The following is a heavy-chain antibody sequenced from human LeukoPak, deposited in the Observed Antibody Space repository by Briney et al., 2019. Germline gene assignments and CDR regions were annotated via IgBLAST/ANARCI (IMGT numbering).Heavy chain of an antibody. CDR3: ARGGRWFGESSLDY. J-gene: IGHJ4*02. CDR2: IKQNGSEN. D-gene: IGHD3-10*01. CDR1: GFSFSSYW. Sequence: SGGSLRLSCVASGFSFSSYWMSWVRQAPGKGLEWVAGIKQNGSENHYVDSVKGRFTISRDNAKNSLYLQMNSLRAEDTAVYYCARGGRWFGESSLDYWGQGTLVTVSS. V-gene: IGHV3-7*01.